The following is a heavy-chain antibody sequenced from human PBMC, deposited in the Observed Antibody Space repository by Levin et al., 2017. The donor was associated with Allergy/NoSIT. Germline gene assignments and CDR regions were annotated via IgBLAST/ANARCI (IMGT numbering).Heavy chain of an antibody. V-gene: IGHV4-30-4*01. CDR3: ARDFSTLRGLRPFYFEY. Sequence: KASETLSLTCTVSGGSISSGDYYWSWIRQPPGKGMEWIGYIHYSGSTYNNPSLKSRVTISIDTSKNQFSLKLRSVIAADTAVYYCARDFSTLRGLRPFYFEYWGQGTLVTVSS. CDR1: GGSISSGDYY. J-gene: IGHJ4*02. CDR2: IHYSGST. D-gene: IGHD2-15*01.